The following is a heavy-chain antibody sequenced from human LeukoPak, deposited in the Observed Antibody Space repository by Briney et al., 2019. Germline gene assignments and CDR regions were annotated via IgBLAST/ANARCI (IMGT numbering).Heavy chain of an antibody. D-gene: IGHD5-12*01. CDR1: GGTFSSYA. CDR2: IIPILGIA. J-gene: IGHJ4*02. Sequence: ASVKVSCKASGGTFSSYAISWVRQAPGQGLEWMGRIIPILGIANYAQKFQGRVTITADKSTSTAYMELSSLRSEDTAVYYCARGYIVATINYFDYWGQGTLVTVSS. CDR3: ARGYIVATINYFDY. V-gene: IGHV1-69*04.